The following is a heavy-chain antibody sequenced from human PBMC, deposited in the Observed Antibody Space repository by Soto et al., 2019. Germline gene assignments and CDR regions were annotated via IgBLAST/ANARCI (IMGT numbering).Heavy chain of an antibody. J-gene: IGHJ6*02. CDR1: GYTFTGYY. D-gene: IGHD2-2*01. V-gene: IGHV1-2*02. Sequence: ASVKVSCKASGYTFTGYYIHWVRQAHGQGLEWMGWINPNSGGTNYAQKFQGRVTMTRDTSISTAYMELSSLRSDDTAVYYCARPTGYQLPPMDVWGQGTTVTVSS. CDR2: INPNSGGT. CDR3: ARPTGYQLPPMDV.